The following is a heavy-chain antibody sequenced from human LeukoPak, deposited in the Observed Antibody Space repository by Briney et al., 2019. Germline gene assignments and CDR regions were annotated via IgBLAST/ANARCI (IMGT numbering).Heavy chain of an antibody. J-gene: IGHJ4*02. V-gene: IGHV4-59*01. CDR2: ISKTGST. CDR1: GGSISNYY. CDR3: ARVVVDTSEDYFDY. Sequence: PSETLSLTCTVSGGSISNYYWSWIRQSPGKGLEWIGYISKTGSTNYNPSLKSRVTISIDTSKKQFSLRLSSVTAADTAVYYCARVVVDTSEDYFDYWGQGTLVTVSS. D-gene: IGHD3-22*01.